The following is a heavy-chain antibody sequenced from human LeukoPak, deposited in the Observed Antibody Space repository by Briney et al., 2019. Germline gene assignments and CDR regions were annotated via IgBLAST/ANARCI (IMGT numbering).Heavy chain of an antibody. CDR1: GGSISSYY. D-gene: IGHD4-11*01. V-gene: IGHV4-59*01. CDR2: IYYSGST. Sequence: SETLSLTCTVSGGSISSYYWSWIRQPPGKGLERIGYIYYSGSTNYNPSLKSRVTISVDTSKNQFSLKLSSVTAADTAVYFCARGRVSSSTWYSTYYYFFYMDFWGKGTTVTVSS. CDR3: ARGRVSSSTWYSTYYYFFYMDF. J-gene: IGHJ6*03.